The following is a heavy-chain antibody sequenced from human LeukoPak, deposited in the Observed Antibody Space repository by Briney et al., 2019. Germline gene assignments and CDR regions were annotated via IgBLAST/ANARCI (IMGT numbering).Heavy chain of an antibody. V-gene: IGHV3-53*01. CDR2: TYSGGRT. CDR1: GFTVSRNY. CDR3: ATSSYGGNFGLFDY. J-gene: IGHJ4*02. D-gene: IGHD4-23*01. Sequence: GGSLRLSCAASGFTVSRNYMSWVRQAPGKGPEWVSITYSGGRTYYADSVKGRFTISRDNSKNTLYLQMNSLRAEDTSVYYCATSSYGGNFGLFDYWGQGILVTVSS.